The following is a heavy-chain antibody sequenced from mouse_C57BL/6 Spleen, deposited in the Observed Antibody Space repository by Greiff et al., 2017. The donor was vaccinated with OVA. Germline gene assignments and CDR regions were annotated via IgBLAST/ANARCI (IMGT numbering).Heavy chain of an antibody. CDR3: ARQGTVVDY. CDR1: GYAFTNYL. CDR2: INPGSGGT. J-gene: IGHJ2*01. D-gene: IGHD1-1*02. V-gene: IGHV1-54*01. Sequence: VQGVESGAELVRPGTSVKVSCKASGYAFTNYLIEWVKQRPGQGLEWIGVINPGSGGTNYNEKFKGKATLTADKSSSTAYMQLSSLTSEDSAVYFCARQGTVVDYWGQGTTLTVSS.